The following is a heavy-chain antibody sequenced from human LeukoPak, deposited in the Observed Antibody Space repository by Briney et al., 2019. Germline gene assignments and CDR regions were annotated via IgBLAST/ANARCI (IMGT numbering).Heavy chain of an antibody. V-gene: IGHV1-2*02. Sequence: ASVKVSCKASGYTFTGYYMHWVRQAPGQGLEWMGWINPNSGGTNYAQKFQGRVTMTRDTSISTAYMELSRLRSDDTAVYYCARGWYSSSWQRIPHAFDIWGQGTMVTVSS. CDR1: GYTFTGYY. D-gene: IGHD6-13*01. J-gene: IGHJ3*02. CDR2: INPNSGGT. CDR3: ARGWYSSSWQRIPHAFDI.